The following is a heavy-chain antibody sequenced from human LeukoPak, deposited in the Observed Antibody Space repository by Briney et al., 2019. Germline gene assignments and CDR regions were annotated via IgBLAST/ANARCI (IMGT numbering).Heavy chain of an antibody. V-gene: IGHV3-23*01. Sequence: GGSLGLSCADSGFTFSNSAMNWVRQSPGKGLEWVSSMNDSGEGTYYSDSVNGRFTISRDNSKRTLYLQMNSLRAEDTAVFYCAKSHSSAFYYKTFEIWGLGTLVTVSS. J-gene: IGHJ3*02. CDR2: MNDSGEGT. D-gene: IGHD3-22*01. CDR3: AKSHSSAFYYKTFEI. CDR1: GFTFSNSA.